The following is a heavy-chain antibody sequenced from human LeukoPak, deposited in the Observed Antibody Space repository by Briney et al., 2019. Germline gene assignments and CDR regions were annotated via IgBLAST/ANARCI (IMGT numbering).Heavy chain of an antibody. CDR3: ASAPPDSSGLNPHFDY. Sequence: SETLSLTCAVYGGSFSGYCWSWIRQPPGKGLEWIGEINHSGSTNYNPSLKSRVTISVDTSKNQFSLKLSSVTAADTAVYYCASAPPDSSGLNPHFDYWGQGTLVTVSS. D-gene: IGHD3-22*01. V-gene: IGHV4-34*01. CDR2: INHSGST. CDR1: GGSFSGYC. J-gene: IGHJ4*02.